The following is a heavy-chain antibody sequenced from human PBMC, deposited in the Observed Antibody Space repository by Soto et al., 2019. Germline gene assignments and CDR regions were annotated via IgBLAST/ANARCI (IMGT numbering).Heavy chain of an antibody. Sequence: GAPVKLTCNARGVTFSSYALSSVQHAPGQGLEWMGWISAYNGNTNYAQKLQGRVTMTTDTSTSTAYMELRSLRSDDTAVYYCARGHRVYAPFDPWGQGTLVTVSS. D-gene: IGHD2-8*01. CDR1: GVTFSSYA. J-gene: IGHJ5*02. CDR3: ARGHRVYAPFDP. V-gene: IGHV1-18*01. CDR2: ISAYNGNT.